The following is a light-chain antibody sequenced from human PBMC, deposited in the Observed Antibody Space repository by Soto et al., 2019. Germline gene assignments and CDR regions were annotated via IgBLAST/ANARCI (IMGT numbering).Light chain of an antibody. CDR1: QGVSTW. CDR3: QQANSFPVT. Sequence: DIQMTQSPASVSASVGDRVTITCRASQGVSTWIAWFQQKPGQAPKILIYAASLLQSGVPSRFNGSGSGTEFTLTISSLQPEDSATYFCQQANSFPVTFGQGTKVEI. CDR2: AAS. J-gene: IGKJ2*01. V-gene: IGKV1-12*01.